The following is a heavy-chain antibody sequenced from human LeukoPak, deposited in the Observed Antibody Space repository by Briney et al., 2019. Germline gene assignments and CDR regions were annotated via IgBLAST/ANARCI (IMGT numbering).Heavy chain of an antibody. CDR2: IKGDGSST. J-gene: IGHJ4*02. Sequence: GGSLRLSCAASGLTFNIFWMHWVRQAPGKGLVWVSLIKGDGSSTTYMDSVKGRFIISRDNAKNTLYLQMNSLRAEDTAVYYCAKTDYHYWGQRTLVTVSS. CDR3: AKTDYHY. CDR1: GLTFNIFW. V-gene: IGHV3-74*01. D-gene: IGHD4-11*01.